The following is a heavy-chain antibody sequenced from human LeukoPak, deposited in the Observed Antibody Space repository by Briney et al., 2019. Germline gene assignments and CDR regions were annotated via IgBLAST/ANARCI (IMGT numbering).Heavy chain of an antibody. D-gene: IGHD6-19*01. CDR3: AKLTSGWFEDF. Sequence: GGSLRLSCAASGVTFSSYGSYSMNWVRQAPGKGLEWVSSISVRSSHIYYVDSVKGRFTISRDNAKNSLYLQMNSLRAEDTAVYYCAKLTSGWFEDFWGQGTLVTVSS. V-gene: IGHV3-21*04. CDR1: GVTFSSYGSYS. CDR2: ISVRSSHI. J-gene: IGHJ4*02.